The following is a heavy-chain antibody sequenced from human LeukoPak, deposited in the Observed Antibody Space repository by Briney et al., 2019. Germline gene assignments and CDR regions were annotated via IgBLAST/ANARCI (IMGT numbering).Heavy chain of an antibody. Sequence: GESLKISCKTSGYNFNTYWIGWVRQMPGKGREWRGIIYPGDSDTTYSPSFQCQVTISADESISTAYLQWSSLKASDTAMYYCARYLGGPPYYYMDVWGKGTTVTISS. V-gene: IGHV5-51*01. CDR1: GYNFNTYW. CDR3: ARYLGGPPYYYMDV. CDR2: IYPGDSDT. J-gene: IGHJ6*03. D-gene: IGHD3-16*01.